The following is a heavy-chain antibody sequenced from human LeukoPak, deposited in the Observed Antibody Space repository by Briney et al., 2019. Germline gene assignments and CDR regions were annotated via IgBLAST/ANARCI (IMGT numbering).Heavy chain of an antibody. Sequence: ASVRVSCEASGYTFTTYDIHWVRQATGQGLAWIGWMNPNSGNAGYAQKFQGRVTMTRNTSTSTAYMELNSLTSEDTAVYYCARPILAVAGKRSTYDYWGQGTVVTVSS. V-gene: IGHV1-8*01. CDR3: ARPILAVAGKRSTYDY. CDR1: GYTFTTYD. J-gene: IGHJ4*02. D-gene: IGHD6-19*01. CDR2: MNPNSGNA.